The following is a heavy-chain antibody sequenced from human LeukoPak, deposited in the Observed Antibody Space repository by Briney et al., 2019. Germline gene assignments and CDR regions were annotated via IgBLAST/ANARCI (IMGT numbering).Heavy chain of an antibody. CDR2: INPNSGGT. Sequence: ASVKVSCKASGYTFTGYYMHWVRQAPGQGLEWMGWINPNSGGTNYAQKFQGRVTMTRDTPISTAYMELSRLRSDDTAVYYCARGYYYDSSGYGPWGQGTLVTVSS. V-gene: IGHV1-2*02. D-gene: IGHD3-22*01. CDR3: ARGYYYDSSGYGP. J-gene: IGHJ5*02. CDR1: GYTFTGYY.